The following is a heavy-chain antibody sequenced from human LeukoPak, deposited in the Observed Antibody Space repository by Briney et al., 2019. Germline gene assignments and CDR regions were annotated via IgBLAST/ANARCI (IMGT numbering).Heavy chain of an antibody. V-gene: IGHV4-39*01. CDR2: IYYSGST. D-gene: IGHD2-2*02. CDR3: ARSIRAFFDY. Sequence: PSETLSLTCTVSDDSVSNNNYYWGWIRQPPGKGLEWIGSIYYSGSTYYNPSPKSRVTISVDTSKNQFSLKLSSVTAADTAVYYCARSIRAFFDYWGQGPRSPSPQ. CDR1: DDSVSNNNYY. J-gene: IGHJ4*02.